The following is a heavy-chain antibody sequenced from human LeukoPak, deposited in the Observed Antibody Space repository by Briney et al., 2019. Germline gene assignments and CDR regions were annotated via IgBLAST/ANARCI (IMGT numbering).Heavy chain of an antibody. Sequence: GGSLRLSCAASGFSFSSYAMFWVRQAPGKGLEWVTIISRDGSDTFYADSVRGRFTISRDNAKNSLYLQMNSLRDEDTAVYYCASSGSYRFDYWGQGTLVTVSS. CDR3: ASSGSYRFDY. D-gene: IGHD1-26*01. V-gene: IGHV3-30-3*01. J-gene: IGHJ4*02. CDR2: ISRDGSDT. CDR1: GFSFSSYA.